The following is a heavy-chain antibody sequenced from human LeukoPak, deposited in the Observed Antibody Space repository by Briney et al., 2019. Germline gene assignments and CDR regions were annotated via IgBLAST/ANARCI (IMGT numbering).Heavy chain of an antibody. CDR2: IYYSGST. J-gene: IGHJ4*02. V-gene: IGHV4-59*01. Sequence: PSETLSLTCTVSGGSISSYYWSWIRQPPGKGLEWIGYIYYSGSTNYNPSLKSRVTISVDTSKNKFSLKLSSVTAADTAVYYCARGRGYSYGSLPFDYWGQGTLVTVSS. D-gene: IGHD5-18*01. CDR1: GGSISSYY. CDR3: ARGRGYSYGSLPFDY.